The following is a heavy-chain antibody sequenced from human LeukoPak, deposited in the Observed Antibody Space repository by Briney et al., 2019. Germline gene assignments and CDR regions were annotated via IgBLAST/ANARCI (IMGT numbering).Heavy chain of an antibody. D-gene: IGHD3-16*01. Sequence: GGSLRLSCAASGFTFDDYAMHWVRQAPGKGLEWVSGISWNSGSIGYADSVKGRFTISRDNAKNSLYLQMNSLRAEDTAVYYCARDPDYDYVWGSPGYNDYWGQGTLVTVSS. V-gene: IGHV3-9*01. CDR2: ISWNSGSI. CDR1: GFTFDDYA. CDR3: ARDPDYDYVWGSPGYNDY. J-gene: IGHJ4*02.